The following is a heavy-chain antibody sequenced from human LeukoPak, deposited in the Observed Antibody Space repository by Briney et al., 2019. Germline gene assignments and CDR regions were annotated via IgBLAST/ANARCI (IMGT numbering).Heavy chain of an antibody. J-gene: IGHJ4*02. Sequence: PGGSLRLSCAASGFTFSTYGMHWVRQAPGRGLGWVAFIRYGGSDKYYADSVKGRFTISRDNSKNTLSLQMNSLRVDDTAVYYCGRALDGSSGWFGEEFEFWGQGTPVTVSS. V-gene: IGHV3-30*02. D-gene: IGHD6-19*01. CDR1: GFTFSTYG. CDR3: GRALDGSSGWFGEEFEF. CDR2: IRYGGSDK.